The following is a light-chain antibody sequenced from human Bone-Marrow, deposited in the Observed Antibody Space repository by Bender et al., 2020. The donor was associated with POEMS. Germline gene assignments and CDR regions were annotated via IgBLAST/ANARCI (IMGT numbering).Light chain of an antibody. J-gene: IGLJ2*01. CDR3: SSYTSSNLVV. Sequence: QSALTQPASVSGSPGQSITISCTGTSSDIGGYNFVSWYQQHPGKAPKLMIYDVSNRPSGVSNRFSGSKSGNTASLTISGLQAEDEGHYYCSSYTSSNLVVFGGGTQLTVL. CDR2: DVS. CDR1: SSDIGGYNF. V-gene: IGLV2-14*01.